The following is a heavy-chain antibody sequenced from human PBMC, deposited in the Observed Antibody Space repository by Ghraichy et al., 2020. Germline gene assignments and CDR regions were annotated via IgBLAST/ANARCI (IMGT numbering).Heavy chain of an antibody. D-gene: IGHD6-19*01. CDR1: GGSFSGYY. Sequence: SETLSLTCAVYGGSFSGYYWSWIRQPPGKGLEWIGEINHSGSTNYNPSLKSRVTISVDTSKNQFSLKLSSVTAADTAVYYCARGKIGRPTIAVAGIVSPKYYYYGMDVWGQGTTVTVSS. CDR2: INHSGST. V-gene: IGHV4-34*01. CDR3: ARGKIGRPTIAVAGIVSPKYYYYGMDV. J-gene: IGHJ6*02.